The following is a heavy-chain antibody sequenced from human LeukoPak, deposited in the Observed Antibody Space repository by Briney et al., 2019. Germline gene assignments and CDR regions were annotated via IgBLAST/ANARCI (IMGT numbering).Heavy chain of an antibody. CDR2: INPNSGGT. CDR1: GYIFTGYY. J-gene: IGHJ6*03. Sequence: ASVKVSCKASGYIFTGYYIHWVRQAPGQGLEWMGWINPNSGGTNYAQKFQGRVTMTRDTSISTAYMELSRLRSDDTAVYYCARALNYGSGSYRLYYYYMDVWGKGTTVTISS. V-gene: IGHV1-2*02. D-gene: IGHD3-10*01. CDR3: ARALNYGSGSYRLYYYYMDV.